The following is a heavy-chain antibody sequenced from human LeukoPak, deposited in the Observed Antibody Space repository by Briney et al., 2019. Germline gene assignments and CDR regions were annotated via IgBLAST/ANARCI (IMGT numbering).Heavy chain of an antibody. Sequence: SETLSLTCGLRGGSFSHYYRSWIRQPPGKGLEWIGEIHPSGNTYYNPSFKSRVTISEDTSKSQFSPKLTPVTAADTAVSYCARGEPTHKQCYCGQGTLVTVSS. V-gene: IGHV4-34*01. CDR3: ARGEPTHKQCY. CDR1: GGSFSHYY. D-gene: IGHD1-14*01. J-gene: IGHJ4*02. CDR2: IHPSGNT.